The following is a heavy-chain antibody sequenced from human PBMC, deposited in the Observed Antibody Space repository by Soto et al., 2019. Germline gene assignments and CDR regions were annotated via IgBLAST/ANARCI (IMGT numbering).Heavy chain of an antibody. Sequence: VQLVASGGGLVNPGGSLRLSCAASGFAFNVYSMNWVRQAPGKGLEWVSSINTNSAYISYADSVKGRFTISRDNSRNSLYLQMHNLRAEDTAVYYCAREALSTVPPSWGQGTLVTVSA. CDR1: GFAFNVYS. V-gene: IGHV3-21*01. J-gene: IGHJ4*02. CDR2: INTNSAYI. D-gene: IGHD1-1*01. CDR3: AREALSTVPPS.